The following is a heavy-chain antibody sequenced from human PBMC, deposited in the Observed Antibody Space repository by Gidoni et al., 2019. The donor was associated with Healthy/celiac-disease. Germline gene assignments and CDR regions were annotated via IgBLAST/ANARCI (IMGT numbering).Heavy chain of an antibody. CDR3: AREKGARDGYKVDY. V-gene: IGHV4-31*03. Sequence: QVQLQESGPGLVKPSQTLSLTCTVSGGSISSGGYYWSWIRQHPGKGLEWIGYIYYSGSTYYNPSLKSRVTISVDTSKNQFSLKLSSVTAADTAVYYCAREKGARDGYKVDYWGQGTLVTVSS. CDR1: GGSISSGGYY. J-gene: IGHJ4*02. D-gene: IGHD5-12*01. CDR2: IYYSGST.